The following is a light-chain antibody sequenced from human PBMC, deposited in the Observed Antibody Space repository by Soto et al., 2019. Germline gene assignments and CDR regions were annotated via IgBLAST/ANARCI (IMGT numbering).Light chain of an antibody. Sequence: EIVMTKPPATLSVSPGERATLSCRASQSVSNNLAWYQKKPVQAPRLLIYGASTRATGIPARFSGSGSGTEFTLTISSLQSEDFAFYYCQQYNNWWTFGQGTRVDIK. V-gene: IGKV3-15*01. CDR3: QQYNNWWT. CDR2: GAS. J-gene: IGKJ1*01. CDR1: QSVSNN.